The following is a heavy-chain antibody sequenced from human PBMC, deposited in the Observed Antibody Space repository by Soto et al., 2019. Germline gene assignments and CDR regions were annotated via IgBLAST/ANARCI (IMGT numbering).Heavy chain of an antibody. CDR1: GYTFTVYD. CDR2: INPNSGGT. J-gene: IGHJ4*02. D-gene: IGHD3-16*01. Sequence: ASVKVSCKASGYTFTVYDMHWVRQAPGQGLEWMGWINPNSGGTNYAQKFQGWVTMTRDTSISTAYMELSRLRSDDTAVYYCARDXQDYTLTHVFXYWGQGTLVXVSS. CDR3: ARDXQDYTLTHVFXY. V-gene: IGHV1-2*04.